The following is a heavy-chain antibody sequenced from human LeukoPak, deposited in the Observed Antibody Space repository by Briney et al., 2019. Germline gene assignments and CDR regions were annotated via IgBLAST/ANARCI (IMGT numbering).Heavy chain of an antibody. V-gene: IGHV4-4*07. Sequence: SETLPLTCTVSGGSISSYYWSWIRQPAGKGLEWIGRIYTSGSTNYNPSLKSRVTMSVDTSKNQFSLKLSSVTAADTAVYYCARDQPSGYYDYVWGSYPYYYGMDVWGQGTTVTVSS. CDR1: GGSISSYY. CDR2: IYTSGST. CDR3: ARDQPSGYYDYVWGSYPYYYGMDV. D-gene: IGHD3-16*02. J-gene: IGHJ6*02.